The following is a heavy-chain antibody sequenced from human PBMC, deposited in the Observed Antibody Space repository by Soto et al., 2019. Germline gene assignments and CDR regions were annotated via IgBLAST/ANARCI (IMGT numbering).Heavy chain of an antibody. CDR1: GFTFSSYW. D-gene: IGHD1-26*01. CDR2: IKQDGSEK. V-gene: IGHV3-7*05. CDR3: AKDPWELRAVYDAFDI. J-gene: IGHJ3*02. Sequence: EVQLVESGGGLVQPGGSLRLSCAASGFTFSSYWMSWVRQAPGKGLEWVANIKQDGSEKYYVDSVKGRFTIARDNAKNSLYLQMNSLRADDTAVYYCAKDPWELRAVYDAFDIWGQGTMVTVSS.